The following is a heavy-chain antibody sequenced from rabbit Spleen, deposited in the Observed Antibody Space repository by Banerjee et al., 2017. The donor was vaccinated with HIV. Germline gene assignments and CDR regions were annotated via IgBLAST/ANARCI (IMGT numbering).Heavy chain of an antibody. V-gene: IGHV1S43*01. D-gene: IGHD1-1*01. CDR2: IGTSSGNT. CDR3: ARDLPDVIGWNLDL. Sequence: QSLEESGGDLVKPGASLTLTCTASGFSFSSSDYMCWVRQAPGQGLELIACIGTSSGNTWYASWVNGRFTISRSTSLNTVDLKMTSLTATDTATYFCARDLPDVIGWNLDLWGPGTLVTVS. J-gene: IGHJ4*01. CDR1: GFSFSSSDY.